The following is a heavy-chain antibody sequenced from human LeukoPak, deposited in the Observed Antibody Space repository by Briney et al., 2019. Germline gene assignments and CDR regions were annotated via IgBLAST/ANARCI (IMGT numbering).Heavy chain of an antibody. D-gene: IGHD2-2*02. J-gene: IGHJ4*02. CDR1: GGSISSYY. CDR2: IYYSGST. V-gene: IGHV4-59*01. Sequence: SETLSLTCTVSGGSISSYYWSWIRQPPGKGLEWIGYIYYSGSTNYNPSLKSRVTISVDTSKNQFSLKLSSVTAADTAVYYCAGTTLYCSSTSCYIGDFDYWGQGTLVTVSS. CDR3: AGTTLYCSSTSCYIGDFDY.